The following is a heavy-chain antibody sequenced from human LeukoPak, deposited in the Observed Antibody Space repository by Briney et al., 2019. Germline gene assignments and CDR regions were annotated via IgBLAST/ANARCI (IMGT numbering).Heavy chain of an antibody. CDR1: GYTFTSYY. CDR2: INPSGGST. J-gene: IGHJ6*02. Sequence: ASVTVSCMSCGYTFTSYYMHGVRQPPGQGVEWMGIINPSGGSTSYAQKFQGWVTMTRDTSISTAYMELSRLRSDDTAVYYCARGASYGMDVWGQGTTVTVSS. V-gene: IGHV1-46*01. CDR3: ARGASYGMDV.